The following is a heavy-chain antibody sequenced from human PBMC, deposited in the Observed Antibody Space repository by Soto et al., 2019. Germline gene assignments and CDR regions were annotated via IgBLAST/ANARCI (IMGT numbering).Heavy chain of an antibody. CDR1: GGTFSRYS. Sequence: SVKVSCKPSGGTFSRYSISWVREAPGQRLKWMGGLIPIFGTANYAQKFQGRVTITADESTRTAYMEMSSLRSEDTAVYYCARAHCGGDCLNDYWGQGTLVTVSS. CDR3: ARAHCGGDCLNDY. D-gene: IGHD2-21*02. V-gene: IGHV1-69*13. CDR2: LIPIFGTA. J-gene: IGHJ4*02.